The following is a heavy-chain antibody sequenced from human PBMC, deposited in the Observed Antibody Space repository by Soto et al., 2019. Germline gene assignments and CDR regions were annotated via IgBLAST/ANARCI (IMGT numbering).Heavy chain of an antibody. Sequence: GGSLRLSCAGSDFIFSTYAMTWVRQAPGKGLEWVSTISGSGSSTYYADSVKGRFTISRDTSKNTLYLQMHSLRAEDTAVYHCAKDRGHYDSSGYLPGRWFDPWGQGTLVTVSS. D-gene: IGHD3-22*01. V-gene: IGHV3-23*01. J-gene: IGHJ5*02. CDR2: ISGSGSST. CDR1: DFIFSTYA. CDR3: AKDRGHYDSSGYLPGRWFDP.